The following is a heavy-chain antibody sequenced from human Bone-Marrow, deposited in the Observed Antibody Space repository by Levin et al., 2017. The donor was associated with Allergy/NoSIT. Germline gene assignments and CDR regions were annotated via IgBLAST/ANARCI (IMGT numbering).Heavy chain of an antibody. V-gene: IGHV3-21*01. CDR2: ISTKGDFT. CDR3: TRDVGYCTSTACYPVGGMDV. Sequence: SGGSLRLSCAGSDFDFDFFGMNWVRQARGKSLEWVSSISTKGDFTYYGDSVRGRFTISRDNAKKSLYLQMSSLTVEDTATYFCTRDVGYCTSTACYPVGGMDVWGQGTTVIVSS. D-gene: IGHD5-12*01. CDR1: DFDFDFFG. J-gene: IGHJ6*02.